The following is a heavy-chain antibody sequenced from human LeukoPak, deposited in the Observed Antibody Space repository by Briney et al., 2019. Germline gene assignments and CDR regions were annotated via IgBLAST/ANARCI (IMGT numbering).Heavy chain of an antibody. CDR2: IKDDGSQT. V-gene: IGHV3-7*03. CDR1: GFTFSTYW. J-gene: IGHJ4*02. D-gene: IGHD1-1*01. Sequence: GGALRLSCAGPGFTFSTYWVRWGRQAPGEGGGGVANIKDDGSQTYYLDSLNGRFITSRDNAKDSLYLQMNSLRAEDTAMYYCARSEDKGTVDYWGQGTLVTVS. CDR3: ARSEDKGTVDY.